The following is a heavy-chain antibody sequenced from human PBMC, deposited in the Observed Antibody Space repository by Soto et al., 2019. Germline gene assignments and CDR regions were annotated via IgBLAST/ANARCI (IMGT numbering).Heavy chain of an antibody. V-gene: IGHV4-59*08. Sequence: TSETLSLTCTVSGGSISSYYWSWIRQPPGKGLEWIGYIYYSGSTNYNPSLKSRVTISVDTSKNQFSLKLSSVTAADPAVYYCARQGPAAGATADVWGQGTTVTVSS. CDR3: ARQGPAAGATADV. D-gene: IGHD6-13*01. CDR2: IYYSGST. J-gene: IGHJ6*02. CDR1: GGSISSYY.